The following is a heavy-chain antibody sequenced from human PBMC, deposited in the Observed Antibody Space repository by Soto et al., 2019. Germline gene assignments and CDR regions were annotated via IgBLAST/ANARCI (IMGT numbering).Heavy chain of an antibody. Sequence: GGSLRLSCAASGFTFSAYAMTWVRQAPGKGLEWVSSISGGGLNTYYADSVKGRFTISRDNSKNTVSLQMNSLRADDTAVYYCAKSPDLYYYGMDVWGQGTTVTVSS. CDR3: AKSPDLYYYGMDV. J-gene: IGHJ6*02. CDR2: ISGGGLNT. V-gene: IGHV3-23*01. CDR1: GFTFSAYA.